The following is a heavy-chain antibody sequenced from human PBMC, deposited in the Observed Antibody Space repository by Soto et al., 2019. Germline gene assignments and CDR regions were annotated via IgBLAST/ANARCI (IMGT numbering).Heavy chain of an antibody. Sequence: GASVKVSCKASGYTFTGYYLHWVRQAPGQGLEWMGWINPNSGGTNYAQKFQGRVTMTRDTSISTAYMELSRLRSVDTAMYYCARDLDIVVVRAAIPGPKATYSYFGMDVWGQGTTVTVSS. CDR1: GYTFTGYY. CDR3: ARDLDIVVVRAAIPGPKATYSYFGMDV. V-gene: IGHV1-2*02. J-gene: IGHJ6*02. CDR2: INPNSGGT. D-gene: IGHD2-2*02.